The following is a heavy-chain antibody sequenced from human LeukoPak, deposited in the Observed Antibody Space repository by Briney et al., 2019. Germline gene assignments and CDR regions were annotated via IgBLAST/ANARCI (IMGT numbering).Heavy chain of an antibody. J-gene: IGHJ3*02. CDR3: ARDLFRAFDI. V-gene: IGHV4-59*01. CDR1: GGSISSYY. Sequence: SETLSLXCTVSGGSISSYYWSWSRQPPGKGLEWIGYIYYSGSTNYNPSLKSRVTISVDTSKNQFSLKLSSVTAADTAVYYCARDLFRAFDIWGQGTMVTVSS. CDR2: IYYSGST.